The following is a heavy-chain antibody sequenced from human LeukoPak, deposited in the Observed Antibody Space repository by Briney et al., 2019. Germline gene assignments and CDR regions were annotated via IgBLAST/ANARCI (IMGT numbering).Heavy chain of an antibody. J-gene: IGHJ6*03. CDR2: IYYSGST. Sequence: SETLSLTCTVSGGSISSYYWSWIRQPPGKGLEWIGYIYYSGSTNYNPSLKSRVTISVDTSKKQFSLKLSSVTAADTAVYYCARDAEELLGYYYYYIDVWGKGTTVTVSS. V-gene: IGHV4-59*12. D-gene: IGHD2-15*01. CDR1: GGSISSYY. CDR3: ARDAEELLGYYYYYIDV.